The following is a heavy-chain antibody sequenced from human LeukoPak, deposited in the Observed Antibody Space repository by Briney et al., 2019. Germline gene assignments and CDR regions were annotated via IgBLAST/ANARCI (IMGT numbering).Heavy chain of an antibody. Sequence: ASVTVSCKASGYTFTSYGISWVGQAPGQGREWMGWISAYYGNTNYAQKLQGRVTMTTDTSTSTAYMELRSLRADDTAVYYCARDIVVVAATSPFDYWGQGTLVTVSS. V-gene: IGHV1-18*01. D-gene: IGHD2-15*01. CDR3: ARDIVVVAATSPFDY. J-gene: IGHJ4*02. CDR2: ISAYYGNT. CDR1: GYTFTSYG.